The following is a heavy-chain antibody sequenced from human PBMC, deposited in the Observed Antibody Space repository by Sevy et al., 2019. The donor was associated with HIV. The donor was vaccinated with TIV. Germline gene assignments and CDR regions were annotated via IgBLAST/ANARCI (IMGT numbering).Heavy chain of an antibody. CDR3: AKDGGPAGYSSSWYILYNWFDP. J-gene: IGHJ5*02. CDR2: ISGSGGST. D-gene: IGHD6-13*01. V-gene: IGHV3-23*01. Sequence: GGSLRLSCAASGFTFSSYAMSWVRQAPGKGLEWVSAISGSGGSTYYADSVKGRFTISRDNSKNTLHLQMNSLRAEDTAVYYCAKDGGPAGYSSSWYILYNWFDPWGQGTLVTVSS. CDR1: GFTFSSYA.